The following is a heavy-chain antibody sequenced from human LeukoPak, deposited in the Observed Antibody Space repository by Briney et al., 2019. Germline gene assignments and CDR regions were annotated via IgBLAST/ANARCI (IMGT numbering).Heavy chain of an antibody. J-gene: IGHJ2*01. D-gene: IGHD7-27*01. Sequence: GGSLRLSCAASGFTFSSYAMSWVRQAPGKGLEWLSTISGSGGKTHYADSVKGRFTISRDNSKNTLYVQMNSLTADDTAVYSCAKVRTGGLAWYFDLWGRGTVVTVSS. CDR1: GFTFSSYA. V-gene: IGHV3-23*01. CDR2: ISGSGGKT. CDR3: AKVRTGGLAWYFDL.